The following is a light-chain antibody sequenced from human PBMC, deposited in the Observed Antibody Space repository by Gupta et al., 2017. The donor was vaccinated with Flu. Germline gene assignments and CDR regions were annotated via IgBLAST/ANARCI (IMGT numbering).Light chain of an antibody. CDR3: SYYTSGSAISVV. CDR2: AVS. J-gene: IGLJ2*01. Sequence: QSALTQPASVSGSPGQSITISCTETSSDVGAYNYVSWYQQRPGKAPKLMIYAVSNRPSGVSKRFSGSKSCNKASLTTYGLQAEDEADEDGSYYTSGSAISVVFGGGTKLTVL. CDR1: SSDVGAYNY. V-gene: IGLV2-14*01.